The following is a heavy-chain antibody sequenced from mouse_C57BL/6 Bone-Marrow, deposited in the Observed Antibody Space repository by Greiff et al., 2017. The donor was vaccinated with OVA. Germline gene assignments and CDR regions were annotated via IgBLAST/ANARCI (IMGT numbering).Heavy chain of an antibody. J-gene: IGHJ1*03. Sequence: QVQLKESGPGLVQPSQSLSITCTVSGFSLTSYGVHWVRQSPGKGLEWLGVIWRGGSTDYNAAFMSRLSITKDNSKSQVFFKMNSLQADDTAIYYCAKGGDYYGSSWWYFDVWGTGTTVTVSS. D-gene: IGHD1-1*01. CDR2: IWRGGST. CDR1: GFSLTSYG. V-gene: IGHV2-5*01. CDR3: AKGGDYYGSSWWYFDV.